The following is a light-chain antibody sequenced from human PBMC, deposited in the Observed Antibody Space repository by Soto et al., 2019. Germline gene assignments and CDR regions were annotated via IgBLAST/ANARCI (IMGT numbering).Light chain of an antibody. Sequence: DIQMTQSPSTLSASVGDRVTITCRASQSISSWLAWYQQKPGKAPKLLIYDASSLESGVPSRFSGSGSATEFTHTISSLQPDDFATYYCQQYNSYPYTVGQGTKLEIK. CDR1: QSISSW. CDR2: DAS. J-gene: IGKJ2*01. V-gene: IGKV1-5*01. CDR3: QQYNSYPYT.